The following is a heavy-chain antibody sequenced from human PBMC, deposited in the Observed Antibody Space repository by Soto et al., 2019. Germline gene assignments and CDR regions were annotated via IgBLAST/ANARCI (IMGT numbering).Heavy chain of an antibody. D-gene: IGHD5-18*01. J-gene: IGHJ5*02. CDR2: INDSGST. V-gene: IGHV4-34*01. CDR1: GGSFSGYY. Sequence: QVQLQQWGAGLLKPSETLSLTCTVYGGSFSGYYWGWIRQPPGKGLEWIGEINDSGSTNYNRSLKSRVIISVDTSENQFSLKVTSVTAADTAVYYCARWGYNNGYRFDPWGQGTLVTVSS. CDR3: ARWGYNNGYRFDP.